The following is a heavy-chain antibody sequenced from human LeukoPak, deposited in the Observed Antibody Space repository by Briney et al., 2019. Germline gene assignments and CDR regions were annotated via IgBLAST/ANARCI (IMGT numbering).Heavy chain of an antibody. Sequence: SETLSLTCTVSGGSISSSCYYWGWIRQPPGNGLEWIGSIYYSGSTYYNPTLKSRVTISVDTSKNQFSLKLSSVTAADTAVYYCASLHYYGSGSSVPGWFDPWGQGTLVTVSS. V-gene: IGHV4-39*01. CDR2: IYYSGST. J-gene: IGHJ5*02. CDR3: ASLHYYGSGSSVPGWFDP. D-gene: IGHD3-10*01. CDR1: GGSISSSCYY.